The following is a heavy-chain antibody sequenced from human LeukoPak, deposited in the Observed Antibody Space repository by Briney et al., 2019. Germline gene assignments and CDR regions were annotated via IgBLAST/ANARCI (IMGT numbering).Heavy chain of an antibody. V-gene: IGHV3-30-3*01. CDR2: ISYDGSNK. D-gene: IGHD1-1*01. Sequence: PGGSLRLSCAASGFTFSSYAMHWVRQAPGKGLEWVAVISYDGSNKYYADSVKGRFTISRDNSKNTLYLQMNSLRSEDTAVYYCAREGRTGTTDYWGQGTLVTVSS. CDR3: AREGRTGTTDY. J-gene: IGHJ4*02. CDR1: GFTFSSYA.